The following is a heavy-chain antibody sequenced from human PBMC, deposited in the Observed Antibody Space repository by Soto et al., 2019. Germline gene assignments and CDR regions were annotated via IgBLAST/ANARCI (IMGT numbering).Heavy chain of an antibody. Sequence: SETLSLTCTVSGGSVSSGSYYWSWIRQPPGKGLEWIGYIYYSGSTNYNPSLKSRVTISVDTSKNQFSLKLSSVTAADTAVYYCASILRDSSGCYGFDYWGQGTLVTVSS. CDR2: IYYSGST. V-gene: IGHV4-61*01. D-gene: IGHD3-22*01. J-gene: IGHJ4*02. CDR1: GGSVSSGSYY. CDR3: ASILRDSSGCYGFDY.